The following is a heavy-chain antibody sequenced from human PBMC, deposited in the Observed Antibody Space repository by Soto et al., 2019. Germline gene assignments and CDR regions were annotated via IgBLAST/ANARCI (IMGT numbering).Heavy chain of an antibody. J-gene: IGHJ5*02. CDR1: GGSISSGGYY. D-gene: IGHD1-7*01. Sequence: SETLSLTCTVSGGSISSGGYYWSWIRQHPGKGLEWIGYIYYSGSTYYNPSLKSRVTISVDTSKNQFSLKLSSVTAADTAVYYCAREKRTRNWFDPWGQGTLVIVSS. CDR3: AREKRTRNWFDP. CDR2: IYYSGST. V-gene: IGHV4-31*03.